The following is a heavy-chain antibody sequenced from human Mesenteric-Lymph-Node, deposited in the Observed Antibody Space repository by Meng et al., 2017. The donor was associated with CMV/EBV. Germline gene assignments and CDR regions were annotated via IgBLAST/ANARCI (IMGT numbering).Heavy chain of an antibody. Sequence: GSLRLSCAVYGGSFRSHHWTWIRQSPGKGLEWIGEISHSGDTNYNPSLKSRLSISVDTSKNQFSLNLNSVTAADAAFYYCARQTSSGSYPSYFDYWGQGTLVTVSS. J-gene: IGHJ4*02. CDR1: GGSFRSHH. CDR3: ARQTSSGSYPSYFDY. V-gene: IGHV4-34*01. D-gene: IGHD7-27*01. CDR2: ISHSGDT.